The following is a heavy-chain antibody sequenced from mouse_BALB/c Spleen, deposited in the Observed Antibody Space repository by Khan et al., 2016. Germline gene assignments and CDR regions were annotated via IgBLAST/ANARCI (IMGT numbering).Heavy chain of an antibody. J-gene: IGHJ4*01. CDR3: ARGYVNYGPAMDY. V-gene: IGHV1-18*01. CDR2: IDPYNGGT. D-gene: IGHD2-1*01. Sequence: VRLQQSGPELVKPGASVKIPCKASGYTFTDYNMDWVKRSHGKSLEWIGDIDPYNGGTIYNQKFKGKATLTVDESSSTAYMELRSLTSEDTAVYYCARGYVNYGPAMDYWGQGTSVTVSS. CDR1: GYTFTDYN.